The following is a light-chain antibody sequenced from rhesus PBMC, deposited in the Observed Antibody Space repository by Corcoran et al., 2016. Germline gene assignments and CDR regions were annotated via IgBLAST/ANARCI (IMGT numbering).Light chain of an antibody. CDR2: WAS. V-gene: IGKV4-1*01. CDR3: QQYYSTPLT. J-gene: IGKJ4*01. Sequence: DIVMTQSPDSLAVSLGQRVTINCKSSQSLLYSSNNQNYLAWYQQKPGQAPQLLIYWASTRETGVPNRFSGSGSGTDFTLTISGLQAEDVAVYYCQQYYSTPLTCGEGTKVEIK. CDR1: QSLLYSSNNQNY.